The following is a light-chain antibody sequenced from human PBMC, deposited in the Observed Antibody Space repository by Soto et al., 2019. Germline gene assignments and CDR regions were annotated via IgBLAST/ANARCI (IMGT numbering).Light chain of an antibody. CDR1: QYINTR. V-gene: IGKV3-20*01. CDR2: GAS. J-gene: IGKJ5*01. CDR3: QQYVISVT. Sequence: EIVLTQSPATLSSFPGDRVTLSCRASQYINTRLAWYQHRPGQAPRLLIYGASTRATGVPDRFSGSGSGTDFTLTIGRLKPQDSAMYYCQQYVISVTFGQGTRLEIK.